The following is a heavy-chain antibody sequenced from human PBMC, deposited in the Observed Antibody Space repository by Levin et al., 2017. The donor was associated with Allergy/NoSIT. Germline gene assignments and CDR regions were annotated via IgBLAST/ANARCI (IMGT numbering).Heavy chain of an antibody. CDR3: ATSYGDYSYDWYFDL. V-gene: IGHV3-11*01. D-gene: IGHD2-21*02. CDR2: ITRSGATNNI. CDR1: GFMFSDYS. Sequence: GESLKISCAASGFMFSDYSMTWFRQAPGKGLEWVSDITRSGATNNIGYADSVRGRFTISRDNTNNSLFLQMNNLRAEDTAVYYCATSYGDYSYDWYFDLWGRGTLVTVSS. J-gene: IGHJ2*01.